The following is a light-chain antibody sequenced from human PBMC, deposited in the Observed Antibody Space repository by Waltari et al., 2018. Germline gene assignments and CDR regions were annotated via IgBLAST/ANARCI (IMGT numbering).Light chain of an antibody. V-gene: IGLV2-11*01. CDR3: CSYAGSYTPWV. J-gene: IGLJ3*02. CDR2: DVS. Sequence: QSALTQPRSVSGSPGQSVTISCPGTSSDVGGYNYVSRYQQYPGKAPKLMIYDVSKRPSGVPDRFSGSKSGNTASLTISGLQAEDEVDYYCCSYAGSYTPWVFGGGTKLTVL. CDR1: SSDVGGYNY.